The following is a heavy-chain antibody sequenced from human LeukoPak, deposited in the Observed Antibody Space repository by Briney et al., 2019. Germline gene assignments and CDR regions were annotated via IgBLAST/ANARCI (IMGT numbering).Heavy chain of an antibody. V-gene: IGHV3-23*01. CDR2: IGANVGST. CDR3: TKSTDYWYYGMDV. Sequence: PGGSLRLSCVASGFTFSTFAMYWLRQAPGKGLEWVSAIGANVGSTSYADSVRGRFTISRDNSRNTLYLQMSSLRTDDMATYYCTKSTDYWYYGMDVWGQGTTVTASS. J-gene: IGHJ6*02. CDR1: GFTFSTFA. D-gene: IGHD2-8*02.